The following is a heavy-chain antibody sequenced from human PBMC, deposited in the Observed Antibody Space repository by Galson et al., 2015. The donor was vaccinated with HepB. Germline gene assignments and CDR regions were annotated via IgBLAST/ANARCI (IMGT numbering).Heavy chain of an antibody. V-gene: IGHV1-69*13. D-gene: IGHD2-21*01. CDR2: IIPIFGTA. CDR3: ARGRVVIAITDAFDI. Sequence: SVKVSCRASGYTFTSYGISWVRQAPGQGLEWMGGIIPIFGTANYAQKFQGRVTITPDESTSTAYMELSSLRSEDTAVYYCARGRVVIAITDAFDIWGQGTMVTVSS. CDR1: GYTFTSYG. J-gene: IGHJ3*02.